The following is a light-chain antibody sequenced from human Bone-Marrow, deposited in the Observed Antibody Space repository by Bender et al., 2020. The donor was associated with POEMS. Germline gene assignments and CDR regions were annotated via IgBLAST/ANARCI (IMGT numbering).Light chain of an antibody. Sequence: QSVLTQPPSASGTPGQSVIISCSGTDSNFGGNNVNWYQHLPGSAPRLVVYSNYQRPSGVSNRFSGSKSGNTASLTISGLQAEDEADYYCCSYTGTSNTYVFGTGTKVTVL. CDR2: SNY. CDR1: DSNFGGNN. CDR3: CSYTGTSNTYV. J-gene: IGLJ1*01. V-gene: IGLV1-44*01.